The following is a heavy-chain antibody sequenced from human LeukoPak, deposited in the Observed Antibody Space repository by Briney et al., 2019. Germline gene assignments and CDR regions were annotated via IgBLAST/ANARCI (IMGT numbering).Heavy chain of an antibody. CDR1: GGSISSGSYY. CDR3: ARDYYNWFDP. V-gene: IGHV4-61*02. CDR2: IYTSGST. J-gene: IGHJ5*02. D-gene: IGHD3-10*01. Sequence: SETLSLTCTVSGGSISSGSYYWSCIRQPAGKELEWIGRIYTSGSTNYNPSLKSPVTISVDTSKNQFSLKLSSVTAADTAVYYCARDYYNWFDPWGQGTLVTVSS.